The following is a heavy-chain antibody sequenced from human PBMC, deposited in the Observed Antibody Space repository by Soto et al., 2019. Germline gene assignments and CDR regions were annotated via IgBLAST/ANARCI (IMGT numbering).Heavy chain of an antibody. Sequence: XESLKVSCEGSGYRFSNYWIALVPQVPGEGLECMGIIYPADSDTRYSPSFQGQVTISADKSISTAYLHWNSLKASDTAIYYCARHLTPQHSYYYAMDVWAQGTTVTVSS. V-gene: IGHV5-51*01. J-gene: IGHJ6*02. CDR1: GYRFSNYW. CDR3: ARHLTPQHSYYYAMDV. CDR2: IYPADSDT.